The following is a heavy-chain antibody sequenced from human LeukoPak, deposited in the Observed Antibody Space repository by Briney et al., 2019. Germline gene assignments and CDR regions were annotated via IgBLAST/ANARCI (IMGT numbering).Heavy chain of an antibody. D-gene: IGHD3-10*01. CDR1: GYTFTGYY. V-gene: IGHV1-2*02. CDR3: AKAGNKWLGELHWFAP. J-gene: IGHJ5*02. CDR2: INPDSGGT. Sequence: ASVKVSCKASGYTFTGYYVHWVRQAPGQGLEWMGWINPDSGGTNYAQNFQGRVTVTRDMSIRTVYMDLTRLKSDDTAVYYCAKAGNKWLGELHWFAPWGQGTLVTVSS.